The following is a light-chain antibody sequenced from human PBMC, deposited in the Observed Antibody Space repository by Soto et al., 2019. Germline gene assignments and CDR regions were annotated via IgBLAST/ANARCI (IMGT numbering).Light chain of an antibody. CDR2: DAS. Sequence: GDRVTITCRASQSITNWLAWYQQKPGKAPKLLMFDASSLHSGVPSRFSGSGSGTEFTLTISSLQPDDFATYYCQQYNGYPWTFGLGTKVDIK. CDR3: QQYNGYPWT. V-gene: IGKV1-5*01. J-gene: IGKJ1*01. CDR1: QSITNW.